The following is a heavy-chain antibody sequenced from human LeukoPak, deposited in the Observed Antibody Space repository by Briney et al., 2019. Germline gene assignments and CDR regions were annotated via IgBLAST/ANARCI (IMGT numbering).Heavy chain of an antibody. J-gene: IGHJ6*03. D-gene: IGHD5-18*01. CDR3: ARCLYSYGYVTNYYYYYMDV. V-gene: IGHV4-4*09. CDR2: IYTSGST. Sequence: PSETLSLTCTVSGGSISSYYWSWIRQPPGKGLEWIGYIYTSGSTNYNPSLESRVTISVDTSKNQFSLKLSSVTAADTAVYYCARCLYSYGYVTNYYYYYMDVWGKGTTVTVSS. CDR1: GGSISSYY.